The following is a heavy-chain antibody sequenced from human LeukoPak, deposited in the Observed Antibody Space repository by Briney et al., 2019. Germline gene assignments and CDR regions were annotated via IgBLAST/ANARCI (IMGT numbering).Heavy chain of an antibody. V-gene: IGHV1-69*04. Sequence: SVRVSSMASGGTFSTYYGISGARQAPGQGREWMGRIIPIVGTANYAQKFQGRVTMTADKSTGTVYMELSSLRSGDTAVYYCARGITVVRGVIKGGMDVWGQGTTVTVSS. J-gene: IGHJ6*02. CDR3: ARGITVVRGVIKGGMDV. D-gene: IGHD3-10*01. CDR2: IIPIVGTA. CDR1: GGTFSTYYG.